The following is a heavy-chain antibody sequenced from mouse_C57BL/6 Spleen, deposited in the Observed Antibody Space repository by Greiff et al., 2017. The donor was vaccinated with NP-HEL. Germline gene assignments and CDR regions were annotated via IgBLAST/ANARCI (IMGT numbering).Heavy chain of an antibody. Sequence: EVQLQESGPGLVKPSQSLSLTCSATGYSITSGYYWNWIRQPPGNKLEWMGYISYDGSTNYNPSLKNRISITRDTSTNQFFLKLSSVTTEDTAAYYCAREGLLPYYYAMDYWGQGTSVTVSS. CDR1: GYSITSGYY. CDR2: ISYDGST. J-gene: IGHJ4*01. D-gene: IGHD3-3*01. CDR3: AREGLLPYYYAMDY. V-gene: IGHV3-6*01.